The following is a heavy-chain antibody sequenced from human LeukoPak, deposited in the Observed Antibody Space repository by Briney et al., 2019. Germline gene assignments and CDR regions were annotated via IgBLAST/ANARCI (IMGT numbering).Heavy chain of an antibody. CDR3: ARAPYCSGGSCYSVLFFDY. V-gene: IGHV3-7*03. J-gene: IGHJ4*02. CDR2: IKQDGSEK. Sequence: GGSLRLSCAASGFTFSSYSMNWVRQAPGKGLEWVANIKQDGSEKYYVDSVKGRFTISRDNAKNSLYLQMNSLRAEDTAVYYCARAPYCSGGSCYSVLFFDYWGQGTLVTVSS. D-gene: IGHD2-15*01. CDR1: GFTFSSYS.